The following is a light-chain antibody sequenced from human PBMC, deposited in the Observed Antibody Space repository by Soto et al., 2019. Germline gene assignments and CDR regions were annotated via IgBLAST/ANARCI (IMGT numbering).Light chain of an antibody. J-gene: IGLJ1*01. Sequence: QPVLTQPPSASGTPGQRVTISCSGSSSNIGSNSANWYQQLPGTAPKLLIYSNTQWPSGIPHRFSGSKSGTSASLAISGLQSEDEADYYCAAWDDSLNGYVFGTGTKLTVL. CDR1: SSNIGSNS. V-gene: IGLV1-44*01. CDR3: AAWDDSLNGYV. CDR2: SNT.